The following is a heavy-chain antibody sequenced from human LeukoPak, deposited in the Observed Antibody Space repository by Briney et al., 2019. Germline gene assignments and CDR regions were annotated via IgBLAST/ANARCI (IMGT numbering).Heavy chain of an antibody. CDR3: ATDRRPYSYFFDH. D-gene: IGHD2-15*01. Sequence: PGGSLRLSCAASGVTFSDYYVSWIRQAPGMGLGWVAYITGSGATIYYADSVKGRFTISRDNAKKSLYLQMNSLRDEDTAVYYCATDRRPYSYFFDHWGQGTLVTVSS. CDR1: GVTFSDYY. V-gene: IGHV3-11*01. CDR2: ITGSGATI. J-gene: IGHJ4*02.